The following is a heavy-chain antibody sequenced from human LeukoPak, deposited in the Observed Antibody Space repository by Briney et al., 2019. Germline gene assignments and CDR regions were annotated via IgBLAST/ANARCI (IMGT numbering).Heavy chain of an antibody. CDR1: GFTFSDYY. J-gene: IGHJ4*02. CDR2: ISSSSSYT. CDR3: ARETDILTGYNDH. Sequence: GGSLRLSCAASGFTFSDYYMSWIRQAPGKGLEWVSYISSSSSYTNYADSVKGRFTISRDNAKNSLYLQMNSLRAEDTAVYYCARETDILTGYNDHWGQGTLVTVSS. V-gene: IGHV3-11*06. D-gene: IGHD3-9*01.